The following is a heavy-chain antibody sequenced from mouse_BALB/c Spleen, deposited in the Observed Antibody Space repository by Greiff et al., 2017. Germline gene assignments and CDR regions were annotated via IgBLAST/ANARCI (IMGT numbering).Heavy chain of an antibody. D-gene: IGHD1-1*01. Sequence: EVKLVESGGDLVKPGGSLKLSCAASGFTFSSYGMSWVRQTPDKRLEWVATISSGGSYTYYPDSVKGRFTISRDNARNILYLQMSSLRSEDTAMYYCARGTTVVGGGFDYWGQGTTLTVSS. J-gene: IGHJ2*01. CDR1: GFTFSSYG. CDR3: ARGTTVVGGGFDY. CDR2: ISSGGSYT. V-gene: IGHV5-6*02.